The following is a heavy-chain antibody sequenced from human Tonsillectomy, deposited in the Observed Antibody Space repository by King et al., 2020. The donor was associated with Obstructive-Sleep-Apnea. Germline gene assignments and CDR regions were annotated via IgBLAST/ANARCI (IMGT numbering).Heavy chain of an antibody. CDR3: ARDVPSASGSYSEYYYYGMDV. D-gene: IGHD1-26*01. CDR1: GASISSSSYY. CDR2: IYYSGST. Sequence: QLQESGPGLVKPSETLSLTCTVSGASISSSSYYWGWIRQPPGKGLEWIGSIYYSGSTYYNPSLKSRVTISVDTSKDQFSLKLSCVTAADTAVYYCARDVPSASGSYSEYYYYGMDVWGQGTTVTVSS. V-gene: IGHV4-39*07. J-gene: IGHJ6*02.